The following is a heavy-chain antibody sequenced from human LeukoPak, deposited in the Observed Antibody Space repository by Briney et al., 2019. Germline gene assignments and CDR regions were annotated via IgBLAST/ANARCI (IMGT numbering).Heavy chain of an antibody. V-gene: IGHV3-23*01. J-gene: IGHJ6*01. CDR2: ISGRGGST. D-gene: IGHD2-15*01. CDR3: AKDTLADCSGGRCYYLYYYGMHV. CDR1: GFTFSSYG. Sequence: PGGSLRLSCAASGFTFSSYGMNWVRQAPGKGPEWVSVISGRGGSTYYADSVKGRFTISRDNSKNTLFLQMNRLRAEDTAVYSCAKDTLADCSGGRCYYLYYYGMHVWGGGTT.